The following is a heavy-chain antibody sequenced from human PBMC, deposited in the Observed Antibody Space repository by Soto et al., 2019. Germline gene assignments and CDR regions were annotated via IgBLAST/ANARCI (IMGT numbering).Heavy chain of an antibody. CDR2: IYPSGST. J-gene: IGHJ4*02. CDR1: GGSISGYH. CDR3: ARLLGTAVFDH. V-gene: IGHV4-4*09. Sequence: QVQLRESGPGLVKASETLSLTCTVSGGSISGYHWSWIRRTPGKGLEWIGKIYPSGSTDYNPSLNSPVIISADTSKNQVSLKLSPVTAADTAIYYCARLLGTAVFDHWGQGTLVTVSS. D-gene: IGHD2-21*02.